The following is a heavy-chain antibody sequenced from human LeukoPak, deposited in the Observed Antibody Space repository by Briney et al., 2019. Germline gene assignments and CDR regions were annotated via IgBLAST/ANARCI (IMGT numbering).Heavy chain of an antibody. Sequence: GGSLRLSCAASGFTFSSYAMSWVRQAPGKGLEWVSAISGSGGSTYYADSVKGRFTISRDNSKNTLYLQMNSLRAEDTAVYYCARWYCSSTTCYHMDVWGKGTTVTVSS. CDR2: ISGSGGST. V-gene: IGHV3-23*01. J-gene: IGHJ6*03. D-gene: IGHD2/OR15-2a*01. CDR1: GFTFSSYA. CDR3: ARWYCSSTTCYHMDV.